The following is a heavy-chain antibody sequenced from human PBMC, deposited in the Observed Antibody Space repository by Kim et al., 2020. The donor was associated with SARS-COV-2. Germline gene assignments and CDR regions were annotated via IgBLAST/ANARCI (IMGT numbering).Heavy chain of an antibody. V-gene: IGHV4-39*01. CDR2: IYYSGST. J-gene: IGHJ5*02. Sequence: SETLSLTCTVSGGSISSSSYYWGWIRQPPGKGLEWIGSIYYSGSTYYNPSLKSRVTISVDTSKNQFSLKLSSVTAADTAVYYCARGGGQYSGHSPPNWFDPWGQGTLVTVSS. CDR3: ARGGGQYSGHSPPNWFDP. CDR1: GGSISSSSYY. D-gene: IGHD1-26*01.